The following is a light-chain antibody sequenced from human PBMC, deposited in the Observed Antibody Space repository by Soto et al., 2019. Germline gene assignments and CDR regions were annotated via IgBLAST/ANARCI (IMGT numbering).Light chain of an antibody. J-gene: IGKJ1*01. CDR3: QQSYSTPRT. CDR1: QSISSY. Sequence: DIQMTQSPSSLSASVGDRVTITCRASQSISSYLNWHQQKPGKAPKLLIYAASSLQTGVPSRFSGSGSGTDVSRTISSLQPEEFSTYYCQQSYSTPRTFGQGTKVEVK. V-gene: IGKV1-39*01. CDR2: AAS.